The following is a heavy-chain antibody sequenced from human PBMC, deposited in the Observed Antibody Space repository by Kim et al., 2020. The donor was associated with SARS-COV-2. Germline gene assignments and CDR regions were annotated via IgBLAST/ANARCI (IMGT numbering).Heavy chain of an antibody. Sequence: ASVKVSCKASGYTFTGYYLHWVRQAPGQGLEWMGWISPNSGDTKCTQKFQGRVTMTRDTSISTAYMELSRLRSDDTAVYYCAREGGYTGYDDFDYWGQGTLVTVSS. CDR3: AREGGYTGYDDFDY. CDR1: GYTFTGYY. CDR2: ISPNSGDT. J-gene: IGHJ4*02. V-gene: IGHV1-2*02. D-gene: IGHD5-12*01.